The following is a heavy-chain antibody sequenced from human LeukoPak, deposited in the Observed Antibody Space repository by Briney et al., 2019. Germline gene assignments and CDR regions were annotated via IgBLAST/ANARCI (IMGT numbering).Heavy chain of an antibody. D-gene: IGHD3-3*01. CDR1: GYNFTSHW. V-gene: IGHV5-51*01. CDR3: ARQSLAYYDFWSGYYGAYYYYYMDV. Sequence: GESLKISCKGSGYNFTSHWIGWVRQMPGKGLEWMGIIYPGDSGTRYSPSFQGQVTISADKSISTAYLQWSSLKASDTAMYYCARQSLAYYDFWSGYYGAYYYYYMDVWGKGTTVTVSS. J-gene: IGHJ6*03. CDR2: IYPGDSGT.